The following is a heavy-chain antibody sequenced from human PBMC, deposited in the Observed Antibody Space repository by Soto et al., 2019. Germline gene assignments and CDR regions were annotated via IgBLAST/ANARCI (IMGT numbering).Heavy chain of an antibody. CDR1: GFTLRDHY. J-gene: IGHJ6*02. Sequence: QVQLVESGGGLVKPGGSLRLSCAASGFTLRDHYMSWIRQAPGKGLEWVSYISSSSSYTDYADSVKGRFTISRDNAKNSLYLQMNSLRAEDTAVYYCARGASGGSGWNYYYYYGMDVWGQGTTVTVSS. V-gene: IGHV3-11*05. CDR3: ARGASGGSGWNYYYYYGMDV. CDR2: ISSSSSYT. D-gene: IGHD6-19*01.